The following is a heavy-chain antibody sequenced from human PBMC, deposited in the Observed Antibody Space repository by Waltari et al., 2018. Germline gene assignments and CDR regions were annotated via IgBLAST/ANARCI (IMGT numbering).Heavy chain of an antibody. V-gene: IGHV4-34*01. D-gene: IGHD6-13*01. CDR1: GGSFSGYY. Sequence: QVQLQQWGAGLLKPSETLSLTCAVYGGSFSGYYWSWIRQPPGKGLEWIGEINHSGSTNYNPPLKKRVTISVDTSKNQFSLKLSSVTAADTAVYYCARSIAAAGPLDYWGQGTLVTVSS. CDR2: INHSGST. CDR3: ARSIAAAGPLDY. J-gene: IGHJ4*02.